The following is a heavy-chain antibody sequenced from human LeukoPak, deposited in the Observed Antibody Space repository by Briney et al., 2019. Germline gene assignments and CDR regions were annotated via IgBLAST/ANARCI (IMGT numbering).Heavy chain of an antibody. D-gene: IGHD3-22*01. Sequence: SETLSLTCTVFGGSISSYYWSWIRQPPGKGLEWIGYTFYNGGTDYNPSLKSRVTISVDTSRNQFSLKLSSVTAADTAVYYCARGVTMIPHYFDYWGQGTLVTVSS. V-gene: IGHV4-59*01. CDR2: TFYNGGT. CDR1: GGSISSYY. J-gene: IGHJ4*02. CDR3: ARGVTMIPHYFDY.